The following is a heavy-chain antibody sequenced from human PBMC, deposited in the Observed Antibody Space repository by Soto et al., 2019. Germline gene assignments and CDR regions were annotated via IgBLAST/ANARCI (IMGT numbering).Heavy chain of an antibody. CDR2: MNPINGAT. CDR1: GYDFTAYD. V-gene: IGHV1-8*02. D-gene: IGHD6-13*01. J-gene: IGHJ6*02. CDR3: GRGPSPRAPAGGTPFYYAMDV. Sequence: ASVKVSCKASGYDFTAYDINWVRQASGQGLEWMGWMNPINGATGSARRFQGRVSMTRNTATGTAYLELTSLRSDDTAVYYCGRGPSPRAPAGGTPFYYAMDVWGQGTTVTVYS.